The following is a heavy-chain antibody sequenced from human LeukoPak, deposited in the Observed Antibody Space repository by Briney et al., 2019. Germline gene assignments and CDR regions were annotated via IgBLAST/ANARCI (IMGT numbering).Heavy chain of an antibody. CDR3: ARVFGSGLYYFDY. D-gene: IGHD3-10*01. J-gene: IGHJ4*02. CDR1: GASISNVDFY. V-gene: IGHV4-30-2*01. Sequence: SETLSLTCTVSGASISNVDFYWTWIRQAPGKGLEWIGYIYHSGSTYYNPSLKSRVTISVDRSKNQFSLKLSSVTAADTAVYYCARVFGSGLYYFDYWGQGTLVTVFS. CDR2: IYHSGST.